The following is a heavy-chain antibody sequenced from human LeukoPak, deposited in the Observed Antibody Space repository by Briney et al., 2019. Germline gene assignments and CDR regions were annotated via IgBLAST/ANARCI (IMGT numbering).Heavy chain of an antibody. CDR3: LSYCSSTSCYEINWFDP. J-gene: IGHJ5*02. CDR2: ISGSGGST. V-gene: IGHV3-23*01. CDR1: GFTFSSYA. D-gene: IGHD2-2*01. Sequence: GGSLRLSCAASGFTFSSYAMSWVRQAPGKGLEWVSAISGSGGSTYYADSVKGRFTISRDNSKNTLYLQMNSLRAEDTAVYYCLSYCSSTSCYEINWFDPWGQGTLVTVSS.